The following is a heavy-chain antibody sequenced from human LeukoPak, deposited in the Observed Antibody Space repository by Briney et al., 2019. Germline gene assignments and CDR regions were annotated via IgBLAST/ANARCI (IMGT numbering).Heavy chain of an antibody. CDR3: ARVDVVDDAFDI. CDR1: GFTFSTYG. J-gene: IGHJ3*02. CDR2: IRYDGSNK. D-gene: IGHD3/OR15-3a*01. V-gene: IGHV3-30*02. Sequence: GGSLRLSCAASGFTFSTYGMHWVRRAPGKGLEWVAFIRYDGSNKYYADSVKGRFTISRDNSKNTLYLQMNSLRAEDTAVYYCARVDVVDDAFDIWGQGTMVTVSS.